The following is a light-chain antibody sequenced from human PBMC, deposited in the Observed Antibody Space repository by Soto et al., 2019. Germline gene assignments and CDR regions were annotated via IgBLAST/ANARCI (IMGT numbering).Light chain of an antibody. CDR3: HQYRDWPRT. V-gene: IGKV3-15*01. CDR1: QSVSSS. J-gene: IGKJ1*01. CDR2: DSS. Sequence: EIMMTQSPATLSVSPGERATLSCRASQSVSSSLAWYQQKPGQAPRLLIYDSSTGATGVPARFSGSGSGTEFTLTISSLQSEDSAVYYCHQYRDWPRTFGQGTKVEIK.